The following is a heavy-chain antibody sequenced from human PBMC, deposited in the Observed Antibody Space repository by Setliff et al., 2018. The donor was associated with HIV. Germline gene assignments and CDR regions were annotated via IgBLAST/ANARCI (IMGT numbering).Heavy chain of an antibody. CDR3: ARGFSGDYIFIGYMDV. D-gene: IGHD3-3*01. CDR1: GGSFSGYY. Sequence: PSETLSLTCAVYGGSFSGYYWSWIRQAPGKGLEWIGEINHSGRTKYNPSLKSRVTLSVDTSKNQFSLKLTSVTAADTAFYYCARGFSGDYIFIGYMDVWGKGNTVTVSS. J-gene: IGHJ6*03. CDR2: INHSGRT. V-gene: IGHV4-34*01.